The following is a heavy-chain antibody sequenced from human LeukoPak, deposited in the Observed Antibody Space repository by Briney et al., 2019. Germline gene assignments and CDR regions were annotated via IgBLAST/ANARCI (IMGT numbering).Heavy chain of an antibody. J-gene: IGHJ4*02. CDR1: GFTFSSYW. V-gene: IGHV3-23*01. CDR3: AKDWLKGAGEYSSSSAFDY. CDR2: ISGSGGST. Sequence: PGGSLRLSCAASGFTFSSYWMSWVRQAPGKGLEWVSAISGSGGSTYYADSVKGRFTISRDNSKSTLYLQMNSLRAEDTAVYYCAKDWLKGAGEYSSSSAFDYWGQGTLVTVSS. D-gene: IGHD6-6*01.